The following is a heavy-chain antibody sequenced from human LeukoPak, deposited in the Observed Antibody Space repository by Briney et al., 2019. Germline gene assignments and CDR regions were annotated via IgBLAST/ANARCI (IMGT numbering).Heavy chain of an antibody. Sequence: ASVKVSCKASGYTFTSYGISWVRQAPGQGLEWMGWISAYNGNTNYAQKLQGRVTMTTDTSTSTAYMELRSLRSDDTAVYYCAREELRWTLRGGYLDYWGQGTLVTVSS. J-gene: IGHJ4*02. CDR2: ISAYNGNT. D-gene: IGHD4-23*01. CDR1: GYTFTSYG. CDR3: AREELRWTLRGGYLDY. V-gene: IGHV1-18*01.